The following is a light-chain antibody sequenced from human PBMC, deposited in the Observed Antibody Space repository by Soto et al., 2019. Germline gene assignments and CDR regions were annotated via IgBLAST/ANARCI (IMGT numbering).Light chain of an antibody. CDR3: QQYHQWPVA. V-gene: IGKV3-15*01. Sequence: VMTQSPTTLSVSPGERATLSCRASHGVGNNLAWYQQIPGQAPRLLIYGASTRATGVPARFSGSGSATRFTLTISSLQSEDFGFYYCQQYHQWPVAFGGGTKVDIK. J-gene: IGKJ4*01. CDR2: GAS. CDR1: HGVGNN.